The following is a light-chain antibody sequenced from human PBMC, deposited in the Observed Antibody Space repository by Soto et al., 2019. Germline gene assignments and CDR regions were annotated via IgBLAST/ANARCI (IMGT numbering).Light chain of an antibody. CDR2: DAS. V-gene: IGKV1-5*01. Sequence: DIQMTQSPSTLSASVVDRVTITCRASQSISSWLAWYQQKPGKAPKVLIYDASSLESGVPSRFSGSGSGTEFTLTISSLQPDDFATYYCQQYSIDWTFGKGTKVEIK. CDR1: QSISSW. CDR3: QQYSIDWT. J-gene: IGKJ1*01.